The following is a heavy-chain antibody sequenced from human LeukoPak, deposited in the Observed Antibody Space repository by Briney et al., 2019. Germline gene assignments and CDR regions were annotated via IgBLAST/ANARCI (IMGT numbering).Heavy chain of an antibody. Sequence: GRSLRLSCAASGFTFSSYAMHWVRQAPGKGLEWVAVISYDGSNKYYADSVKGRFTISRDNSKNTLYLQMNSLRAEDTAVYYCAKDLHYYTSDVWGQGTTVTVSS. CDR1: GFTFSSYA. CDR3: AKDLHYYTSDV. V-gene: IGHV3-30-3*01. D-gene: IGHD3-22*01. CDR2: ISYDGSNK. J-gene: IGHJ6*02.